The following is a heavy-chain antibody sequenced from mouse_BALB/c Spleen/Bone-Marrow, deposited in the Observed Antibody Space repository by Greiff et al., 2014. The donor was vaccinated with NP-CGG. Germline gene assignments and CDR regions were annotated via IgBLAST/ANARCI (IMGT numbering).Heavy chain of an antibody. V-gene: IGHV1-9*01. CDR2: ILPGSGST. CDR3: ARRGYDGAY. CDR1: GYTFSSYW. Sequence: VKLQESGAELMKPGASVKISCKATGYTFSSYWMEWVKQRPGHGLEWIGEILPGSGSTNYNEKFKGKATFTADTSSNTAYMQLSSLTSEDSAVYYCARRGYDGAYWGQGTLVTVSA. D-gene: IGHD2-14*01. J-gene: IGHJ3*01.